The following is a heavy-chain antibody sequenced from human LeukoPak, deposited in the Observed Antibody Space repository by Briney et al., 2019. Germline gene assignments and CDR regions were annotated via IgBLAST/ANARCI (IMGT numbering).Heavy chain of an antibody. CDR3: ARISSGWLSSY. V-gene: IGHV1-2*02. CDR1: GGTFSSYA. CDR2: INPNSGGT. J-gene: IGHJ4*02. Sequence: ASVKVSCKASGGTFSSYAISWVRQAPGQGLEWMGWINPNSGGTNYAQKFQGRVTMTRDTSISTAYMELSRLRSDDTAVYYCARISSGWLSSYWGQGTLVTVSS. D-gene: IGHD1-26*01.